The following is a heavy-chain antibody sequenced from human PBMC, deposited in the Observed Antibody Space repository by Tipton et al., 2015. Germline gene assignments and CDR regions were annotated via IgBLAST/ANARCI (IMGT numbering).Heavy chain of an antibody. D-gene: IGHD4-17*01. V-gene: IGHV4-38-2*01. Sequence: TLSLTCAVSGYSISSGYYWGWIRQSPGKGLEWIASIHHSGDTYNNPSLKSRVTISVDTSKNQFSLKLSSVTAADTAVYYCARLDTVTTELDYWGQGTLVTVSS. CDR1: GYSISSGYY. J-gene: IGHJ4*02. CDR2: IHHSGDT. CDR3: ARLDTVTTELDY.